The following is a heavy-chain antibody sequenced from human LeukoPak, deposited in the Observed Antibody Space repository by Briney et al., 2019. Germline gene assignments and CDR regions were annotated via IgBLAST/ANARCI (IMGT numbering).Heavy chain of an antibody. J-gene: IGHJ3*02. CDR2: IYSAGAT. CDR3: ARIEWERLGRAFDI. V-gene: IGHV3-53*01. D-gene: IGHD1-26*01. CDR1: GFSFSTIY. Sequence: SGGSLRLSCAASGFSFSTIYMSWVRQTPGQGLEWVSSIYSAGATHYAESVKGRFTISRDNSKNTLYLQMNSLRAEDMAVYYCARIEWERLGRAFDIWGQGTMVTVSS.